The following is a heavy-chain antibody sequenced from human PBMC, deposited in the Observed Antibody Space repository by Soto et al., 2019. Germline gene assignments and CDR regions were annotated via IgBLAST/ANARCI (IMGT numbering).Heavy chain of an antibody. CDR3: AKSHERAN. J-gene: IGHJ4*02. CDR1: GFTFSSYA. V-gene: IGHV3-23*01. Sequence: EVQLLESGGGLVQPGGSLRLSCAASGFTFSSYAMSWVRQAPGKGLEWVSAISGSGGSTYYADSVKGRFTIPRDNSKNPLNPQMNSLKAEDNAVYYRAKSHERANLGQGTLVTVSS. CDR2: ISGSGGST.